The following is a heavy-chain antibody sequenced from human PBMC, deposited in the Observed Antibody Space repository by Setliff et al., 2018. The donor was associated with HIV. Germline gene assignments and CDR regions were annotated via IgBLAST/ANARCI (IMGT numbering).Heavy chain of an antibody. Sequence: SETLSLTCTVSGDSITSGHFYWGFIRQSPGKGLEWIASVHYGGSIFYNPSLKSRVTLSVGTSKRQFFLNLSSATTADTAMYYCVRPSFGIGGGSMFDSWGQGIVVTVSS. D-gene: IGHD3-3*01. V-gene: IGHV4-39*01. J-gene: IGHJ4*02. CDR1: GDSITSGHFY. CDR3: VRPSFGIGGGSMFDS. CDR2: VHYGGSI.